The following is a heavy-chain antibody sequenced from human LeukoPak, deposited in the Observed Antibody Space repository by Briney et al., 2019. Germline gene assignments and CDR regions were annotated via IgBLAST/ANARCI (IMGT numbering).Heavy chain of an antibody. V-gene: IGHV4-61*01. J-gene: IGHJ6*03. CDR2: IYYSGST. CDR3: ARNHYDFWNGYYTPYYYMDV. Sequence: SETLSLTCTVSGGSVSSGSYYWSWIRQPPGKGLEWIGYIYYSGSTNYNPSLKSRVTISVDTSKNQFSLKLSSVTAADTAVYYCARNHYDFWNGYYTPYYYMDVWGKGTTVTVSS. D-gene: IGHD3-3*01. CDR1: GGSVSSGSYY.